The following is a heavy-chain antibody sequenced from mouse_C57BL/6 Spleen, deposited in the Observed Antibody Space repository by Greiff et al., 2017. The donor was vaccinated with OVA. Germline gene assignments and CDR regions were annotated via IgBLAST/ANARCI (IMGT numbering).Heavy chain of an antibody. Sequence: DVQLVESGGGLVQPGGSMKLSCVASGFTFSNYWMNWVRQSPEKGLEWVAQIRLKSDNYATHYAESVKGRFTISRDDSKSSVYLQMNNLRAEDTGIYYCTALYYGFFAYWGQGTLVTVSA. D-gene: IGHD2-1*01. CDR3: TALYYGFFAY. J-gene: IGHJ3*01. CDR2: IRLKSDNYAT. CDR1: GFTFSNYW. V-gene: IGHV6-3*01.